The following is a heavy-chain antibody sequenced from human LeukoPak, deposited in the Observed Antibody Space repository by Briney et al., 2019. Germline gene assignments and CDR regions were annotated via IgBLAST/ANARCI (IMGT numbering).Heavy chain of an antibody. CDR2: ISGDGGST. CDR3: AKDMSARYDFWSGYPFDP. Sequence: GGSLRLSCAASGFTFDDYAMHWVRQAPGKGLEWVSLISGDGGSTYYADSVKGRFTISRDNSKNSLYLQMNSLRTEDTALYYCAKDMSARYDFWSGYPFDPWGQGTLVTVSS. V-gene: IGHV3-43*02. D-gene: IGHD3-3*01. J-gene: IGHJ5*02. CDR1: GFTFDDYA.